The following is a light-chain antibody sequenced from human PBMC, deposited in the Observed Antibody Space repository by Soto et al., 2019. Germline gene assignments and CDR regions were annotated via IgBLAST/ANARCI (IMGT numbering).Light chain of an antibody. Sequence: QSALTQPPSVSGSPGQSITISCTGTSSDVGRYNLVSWYQQEPGKATKLMIYEVNKRPSGVSTRFSGSKSGNTASLTISGLQAEDEADYYCCSYAGSSTFYVFGTGTKVTVL. CDR3: CSYAGSSTFYV. CDR1: SSDVGRYNL. V-gene: IGLV2-23*02. CDR2: EVN. J-gene: IGLJ1*01.